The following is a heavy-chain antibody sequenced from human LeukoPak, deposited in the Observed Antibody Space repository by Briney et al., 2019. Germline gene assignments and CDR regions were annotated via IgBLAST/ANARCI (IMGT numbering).Heavy chain of an antibody. Sequence: ASVKVSCKASGYTFTSYHMHWVRQAPGQGLEWMGIINPSGGSTSYAQKFQGRVTMTRDTSTSTVYMELSSLRSEDTAVYYCARDLPAGYSSGWTVHYYYYGMDVWGQGTTVTVSS. CDR1: GYTFTSYH. J-gene: IGHJ6*02. V-gene: IGHV1-46*01. D-gene: IGHD6-19*01. CDR2: INPSGGST. CDR3: ARDLPAGYSSGWTVHYYYYGMDV.